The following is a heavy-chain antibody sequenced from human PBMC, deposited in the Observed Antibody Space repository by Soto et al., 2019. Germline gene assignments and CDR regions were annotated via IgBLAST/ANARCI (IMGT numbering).Heavy chain of an antibody. CDR2: IYYSGST. CDR1: GGSISSSSYY. D-gene: IGHD5-12*01. Sequence: QLQLQESGPGLVKPSETLSLTCTVSGGSISSSSYYWGWIRQPPGKGLEWIGSIYYSGSTYYNPSLKSRVTISVDTSKNQFSLKLSSVTAADTAVYYCARHVRRERLEMATIGTGASDYWGQGTLVTVSS. CDR3: ARHVRRERLEMATIGTGASDY. J-gene: IGHJ4*02. V-gene: IGHV4-39*01.